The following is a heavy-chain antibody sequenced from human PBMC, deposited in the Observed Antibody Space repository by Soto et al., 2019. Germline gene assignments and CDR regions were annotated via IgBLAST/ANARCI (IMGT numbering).Heavy chain of an antibody. Sequence: SVKVSCKASGGTFSSYAISWVRQAPGQGLEWMGGIIPIFGTANYAQKFQGRVTITADKSTSTAYMELSSLRSEDTAVYYCARLAYSGSYPSQFDYWGQGTLVTVSS. J-gene: IGHJ4*02. CDR3: ARLAYSGSYPSQFDY. CDR1: GGTFSSYA. D-gene: IGHD1-26*01. V-gene: IGHV1-69*06. CDR2: IIPIFGTA.